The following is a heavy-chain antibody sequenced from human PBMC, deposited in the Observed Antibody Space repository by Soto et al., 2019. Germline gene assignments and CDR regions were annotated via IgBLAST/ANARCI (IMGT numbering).Heavy chain of an antibody. D-gene: IGHD2-15*01. CDR3: ARGDNVVVVAAHDAFDI. Sequence: ESGGGVVQPGRSLRLSCAASGFTFSSYGMHWVRQAPGKGLEWVAVIWYDGSNKYYADSVKGRFTISRDNSKNTLYLQMNSLRAEDTAVYYCARGDNVVVVAAHDAFDIWGQGTMVTVSS. J-gene: IGHJ3*02. V-gene: IGHV3-33*01. CDR2: IWYDGSNK. CDR1: GFTFSSYG.